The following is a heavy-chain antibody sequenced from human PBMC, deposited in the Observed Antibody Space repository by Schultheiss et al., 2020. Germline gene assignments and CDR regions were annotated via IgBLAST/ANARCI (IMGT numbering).Heavy chain of an antibody. Sequence: GSLRLSCAASGFTFSSYAMSWVRQAPGKGLEWIGEINHSGSTNYNPSLKSRVTISVDTSKNQFSLKLSSVTAADTAVYYCARGRELRPWHPWGQGTLVTVSS. CDR1: GFTFSSYA. CDR3: ARGRELRPWHP. J-gene: IGHJ5*02. CDR2: INHSGST. D-gene: IGHD1-26*01. V-gene: IGHV4-34*01.